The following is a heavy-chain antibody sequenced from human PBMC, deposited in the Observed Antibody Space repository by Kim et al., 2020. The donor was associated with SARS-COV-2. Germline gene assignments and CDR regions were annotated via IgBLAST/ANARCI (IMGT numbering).Heavy chain of an antibody. J-gene: IGHJ4*02. V-gene: IGHV5-51*01. D-gene: IGHD3-22*01. Sequence: YSPSFQGQVTISADKSISTAYLQWSSLKASDTAMYYCARQKGLLRVSVDYWGQGTLVTVSS. CDR3: ARQKGLLRVSVDY.